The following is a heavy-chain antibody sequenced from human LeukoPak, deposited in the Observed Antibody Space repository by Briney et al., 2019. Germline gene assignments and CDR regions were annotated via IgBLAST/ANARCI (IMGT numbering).Heavy chain of an antibody. D-gene: IGHD6-13*01. Sequence: PGGSLRLSCAASGFTFNRYGMNWVRQAPGKGLEWVSYISPSMITIDYADSVKGRFTISRGNARNSVYLEMNRLRAEDTAVYYCARGSDSVSSSWYGADYFDYWGQGTLVTVSS. CDR3: ARGSDSVSSSWYGADYFDY. CDR2: ISPSMITI. CDR1: GFTFNRYG. J-gene: IGHJ4*02. V-gene: IGHV3-48*01.